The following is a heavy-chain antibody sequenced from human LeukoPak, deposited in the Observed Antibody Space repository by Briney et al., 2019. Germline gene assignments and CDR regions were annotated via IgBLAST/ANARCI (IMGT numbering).Heavy chain of an antibody. CDR3: ARNVLYRNYDGVPFDY. CDR2: MNPKSGNS. D-gene: IGHD4-11*01. Sequence: GASVKVSCKASGYTFTSYDINWVRQVTGQGLEWVGWMNPKSGNSGYAQKFQGRVTITRNTSISTAYMEVSSLRYEDTAVYYCARNVLYRNYDGVPFDYWGQGTLVTVSS. J-gene: IGHJ4*02. V-gene: IGHV1-8*03. CDR1: GYTFTSYD.